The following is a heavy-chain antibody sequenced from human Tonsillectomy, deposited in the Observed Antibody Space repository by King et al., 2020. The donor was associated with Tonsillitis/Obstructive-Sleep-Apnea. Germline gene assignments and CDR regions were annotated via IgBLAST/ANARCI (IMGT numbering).Heavy chain of an antibody. CDR3: ARGGDLGITGTTGFLYYHYYMDV. J-gene: IGHJ6*03. D-gene: IGHD1-7*01. CDR2: INPSGGST. CDR1: GNTFTSYY. V-gene: IGHV1-46*01. Sequence: QLVQSGAEVKKPGASVKVSCKASGNTFTSYYMHWVRQAPGQGLEWMGIINPSGGSTSYAQKFQGRVTMTRDTSTSTVYMELSSLRSEDTAVYYCARGGDLGITGTTGFLYYHYYMDVWGKGTTVTVSS.